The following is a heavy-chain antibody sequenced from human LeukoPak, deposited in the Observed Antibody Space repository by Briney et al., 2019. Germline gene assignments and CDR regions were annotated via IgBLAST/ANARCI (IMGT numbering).Heavy chain of an antibody. V-gene: IGHV1-2*02. Sequence: GASVKVSCKASGYTFTGYYMHWVRQAPGQGLEWMGWINPNSGGTNYAQKFQGRVTMTRDTSISTAYMELSRLRSDDTAVYYCARVKRGYDIVARYYYYYMDVWGKGTTVTVSS. CDR3: ARVKRGYDIVARYYYYYMDV. J-gene: IGHJ6*03. CDR1: GYTFTGYY. D-gene: IGHD5-12*01. CDR2: INPNSGGT.